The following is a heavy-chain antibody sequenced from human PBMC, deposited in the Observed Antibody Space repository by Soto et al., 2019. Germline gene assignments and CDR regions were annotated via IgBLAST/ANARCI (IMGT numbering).Heavy chain of an antibody. V-gene: IGHV1-3*01. Sequence: ASVKGSCKAFGYTFTSYALHWLRQAPGQRLEWMGWINAGNGHTKYSREFRDRLTITMDTSANTAYMELRSLKSADTAVFYCARDFAGGLNDVYDFWSQGTMVTVSS. CDR1: GYTFTSYA. CDR3: ARDFAGGLNDVYDF. CDR2: INAGNGHT. J-gene: IGHJ3*01. D-gene: IGHD5-12*01.